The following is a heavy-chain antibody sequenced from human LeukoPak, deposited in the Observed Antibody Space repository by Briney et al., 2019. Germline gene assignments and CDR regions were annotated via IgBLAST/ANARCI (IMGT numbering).Heavy chain of an antibody. CDR2: INTNTGNP. Sequence: GASVTVSCKASGYTFTSYAMNWVRQAPGQGLEWMGWINTNTGNPTYAQGFTGRFVFSLDTSVSTAYLQISSLKAEDTAVYYCAGAVLEWSKYYYYYGMDVWGQGTTVTVSS. CDR1: GYTFTSYA. J-gene: IGHJ6*02. V-gene: IGHV7-4-1*02. CDR3: AGAVLEWSKYYYYYGMDV. D-gene: IGHD3-3*02.